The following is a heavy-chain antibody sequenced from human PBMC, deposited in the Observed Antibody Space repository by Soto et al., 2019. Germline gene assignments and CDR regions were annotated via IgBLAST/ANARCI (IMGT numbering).Heavy chain of an antibody. V-gene: IGHV3-30*18. CDR2: ISYDGSNK. J-gene: IGHJ4*02. Sequence: GGSLRLSCAASGFTFSSYGMHWVRQAPGKGLEWVAVISYDGSNKYYADSVKGRFTISRDNSKNTLYLQMNSLRAEDTAVYYCAKDSVVVVAAEIDYWGQGTLVIVSS. CDR1: GFTFSSYG. D-gene: IGHD2-15*01. CDR3: AKDSVVVVAAEIDY.